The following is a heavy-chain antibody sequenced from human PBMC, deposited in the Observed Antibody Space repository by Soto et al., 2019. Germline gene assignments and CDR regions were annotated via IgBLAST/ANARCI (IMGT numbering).Heavy chain of an antibody. CDR2: IYPGDSDT. V-gene: IGHV5-51*01. Sequence: LGESLKISCKGSGYSFTSYWIGWVRQMPGKGLEWMGIIYPGDSDTRYSPSFQGQVTISADKSISTAYLQWSSLKASDTAMYYCARHSKVWFGESPLYYYYMDVWGKGTTVTVSS. CDR1: GYSFTSYW. D-gene: IGHD3-10*01. CDR3: ARHSKVWFGESPLYYYYMDV. J-gene: IGHJ6*03.